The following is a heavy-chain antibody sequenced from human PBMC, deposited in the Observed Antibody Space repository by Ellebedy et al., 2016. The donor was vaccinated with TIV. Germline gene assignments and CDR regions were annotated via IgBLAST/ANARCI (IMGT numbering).Heavy chain of an antibody. J-gene: IGHJ4*02. CDR2: MNPNSGNT. CDR3: ARGGDYYDSTNT. CDR1: GYTFTSYE. D-gene: IGHD3-22*01. Sequence: AASVKVSCKASGYTFTSYEINWVRQATGQGLEWMGWMNPNSGNTGYVQKFQGRVTMTWNTSISQAYMELSSLRSEDTAVYYCARGGDYYDSTNTWGQGTLVTVSS. V-gene: IGHV1-8*01.